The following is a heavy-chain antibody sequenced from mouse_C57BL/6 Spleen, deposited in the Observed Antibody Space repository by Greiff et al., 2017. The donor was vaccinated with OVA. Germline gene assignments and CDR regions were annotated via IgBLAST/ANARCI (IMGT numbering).Heavy chain of an antibody. CDR1: GFTFSDYY. J-gene: IGHJ4*01. Sequence: DVKLVESGGGLVQPGGSLKLSCAASGFTFSDYYMYWVRQTPEKRLEWVAYISNGGGSTYYPDTVKGRFTISRDNAKNTLYLQMSRLKSEDTAMYYCARHPYDYDWAMDYWGQGTSVTVSS. CDR2: ISNGGGST. CDR3: ARHPYDYDWAMDY. V-gene: IGHV5-12*01. D-gene: IGHD2-4*01.